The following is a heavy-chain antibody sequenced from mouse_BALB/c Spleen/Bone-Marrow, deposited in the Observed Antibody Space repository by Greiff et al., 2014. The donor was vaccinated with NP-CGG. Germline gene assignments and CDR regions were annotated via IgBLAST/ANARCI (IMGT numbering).Heavy chain of an antibody. J-gene: IGHJ2*01. Sequence: EVQLQQSGPELAKPGASVKVSCKASGYAFTNYNMNWVKQSHGKSLEWIGYIDPYSGGTNYNQKFRGKATLTVDKSSSTAYMHLNSLTSEDSAVYYCSRGVLAHFDYWGQGTTLTVSS. CDR2: IDPYSGGT. CDR3: SRGVLAHFDY. V-gene: IGHV1S135*01. CDR1: GYAFTNYN. D-gene: IGHD2-14*01.